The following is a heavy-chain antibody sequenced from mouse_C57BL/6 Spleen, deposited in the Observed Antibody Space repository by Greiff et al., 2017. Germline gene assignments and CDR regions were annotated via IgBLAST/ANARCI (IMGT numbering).Heavy chain of an antibody. CDR3: ATGYYGSSYGPYFDV. CDR1: GYTFTDYN. CDR2: INPNNGGT. D-gene: IGHD1-1*01. V-gene: IGHV1-22*01. Sequence: EVQLQQSGPELVKPGASVKMSCKASGYTFTDYNMHWVKQSHGKSLEWIGYINPNNGGTSYNQKFKGQATLTVNKSSSTAYMELRSLTSEDSAVYYCATGYYGSSYGPYFDVWGTGTTVTVSS. J-gene: IGHJ1*03.